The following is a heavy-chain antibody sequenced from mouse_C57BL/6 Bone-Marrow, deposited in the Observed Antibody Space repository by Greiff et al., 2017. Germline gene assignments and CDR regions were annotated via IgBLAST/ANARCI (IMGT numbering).Heavy chain of an antibody. CDR3: ARHENGSSYDWFAY. V-gene: IGHV1-64*01. D-gene: IGHD1-1*01. CDR1: GYTFTSYW. Sequence: VQLQQPGAELVKPGASVKLSCKASGYTFTSYWMHWVKQRPGQGLEWIGMIHPNSGSTNYNEKFKSKATLTVDKSSSTAYMQLSSLTSEDSAFYYCARHENGSSYDWFAYWGQGTLVTVSA. J-gene: IGHJ3*01. CDR2: IHPNSGST.